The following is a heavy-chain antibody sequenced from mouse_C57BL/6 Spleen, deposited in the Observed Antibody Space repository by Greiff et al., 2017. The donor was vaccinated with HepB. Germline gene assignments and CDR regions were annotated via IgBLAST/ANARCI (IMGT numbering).Heavy chain of an antibody. D-gene: IGHD4-1*01. J-gene: IGHJ4*01. CDR1: GYTFTDYN. V-gene: IGHV1-18*01. CDR2: INPNNGGT. CDR3: ARGELGAVPFYYAMDY. Sequence: EVQLQQSGPELVKPGASVKIPCKASGYTFTDYNMDWVKQSHGKSLEWIGDINPNNGGTIYNQKFKGKATLTVDKSSSTAYMELRSLTSEDTAVYYCARGELGAVPFYYAMDYWGQGTSVTVSS.